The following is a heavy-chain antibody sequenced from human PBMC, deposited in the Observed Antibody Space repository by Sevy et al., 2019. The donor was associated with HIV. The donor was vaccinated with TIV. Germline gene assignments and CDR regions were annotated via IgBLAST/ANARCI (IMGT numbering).Heavy chain of an antibody. Sequence: GGSLRLSCAASGFTFSSYGMRWVRQAPGKGLEWVAVISYDGSNKYYADSVKGRFTISRDNSKNTLYLQMNSLRAEDTAVYYCAKGLPNYYDSSGYYSDYWGQGTLVTVSS. CDR3: AKGLPNYYDSSGYYSDY. CDR1: GFTFSSYG. V-gene: IGHV3-30*18. J-gene: IGHJ4*02. D-gene: IGHD3-22*01. CDR2: ISYDGSNK.